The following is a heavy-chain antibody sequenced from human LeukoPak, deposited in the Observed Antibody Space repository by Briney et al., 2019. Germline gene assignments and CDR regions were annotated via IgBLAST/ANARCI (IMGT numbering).Heavy chain of an antibody. CDR3: ARVGDSSNSRFDP. J-gene: IGHJ5*02. V-gene: IGHV1-46*01. D-gene: IGHD6-19*01. CDR1: GYTFTNYY. CDR2: INPSGGSN. Sequence: ASVKVSCKASGYTFTNYYIHWMRQAPGQGLEWRGIINPSGGSNSNAQNFQGRVTMTRDTSTSTVYMEMSSLRYEDTAVYYCARVGDSSNSRFDPWGQGTLVTVSS.